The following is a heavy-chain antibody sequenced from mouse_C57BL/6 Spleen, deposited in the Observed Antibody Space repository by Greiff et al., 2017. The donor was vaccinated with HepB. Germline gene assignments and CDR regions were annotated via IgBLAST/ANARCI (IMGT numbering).Heavy chain of an antibody. CDR1: GYTFTSYW. Sequence: VKLQQPGAELVRPGSSVKLSCKASGYTFTSYWMHWVKQRPIQGLEWIGNIDPSDSETHYNQKFKDKATLTVDKSSSTAYMQLSSLTSEDSAVYYCARGTTVVAPSAMDYWGQGTSVTVSS. J-gene: IGHJ4*01. CDR3: ARGTTVVAPSAMDY. D-gene: IGHD1-1*01. V-gene: IGHV1-52*01. CDR2: IDPSDSET.